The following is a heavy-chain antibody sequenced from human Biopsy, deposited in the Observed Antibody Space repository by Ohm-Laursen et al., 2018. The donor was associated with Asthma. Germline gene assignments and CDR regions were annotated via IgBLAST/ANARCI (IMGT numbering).Heavy chain of an antibody. D-gene: IGHD6-25*01. J-gene: IGHJ6*02. CDR3: ARVFESSEWGPFYHFGLGV. CDR1: GFSFSDYY. Sequence: SLRLSCAASGFSFSDYYMTWMRQAPGKGLEWVSSISSSGSTTYPAESVKGRFTISRDNAQKSLFLQMGSLRAEDTAIYYCARVFESSEWGPFYHFGLGVWGQGTTVAVSS. V-gene: IGHV3-11*01. CDR2: ISSSGSTT.